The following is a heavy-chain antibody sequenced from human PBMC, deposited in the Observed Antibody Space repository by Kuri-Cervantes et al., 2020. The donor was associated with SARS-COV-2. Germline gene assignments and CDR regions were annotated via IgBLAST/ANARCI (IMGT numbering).Heavy chain of an antibody. CDR1: GFTFSSYS. D-gene: IGHD3-22*01. J-gene: IGHJ4*02. CDR3: ARESMIVVETGNFDY. CDR2: ISSSSSYI. Sequence: GESLKISCAASGFTFSSYSMNWVRQAPGKGLEWVSSISSSSSYIYYADSVKGRFTISRDNAKNSLYLQMNSLRAEDTAVYYCARESMIVVETGNFDYWGQGTLVTVSS. V-gene: IGHV3-21*01.